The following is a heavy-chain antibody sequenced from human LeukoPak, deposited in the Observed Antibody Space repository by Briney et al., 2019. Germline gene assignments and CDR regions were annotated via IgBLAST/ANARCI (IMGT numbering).Heavy chain of an antibody. D-gene: IGHD3-16*01. V-gene: IGHV7-4-1*02. CDR2: INTNTGNP. Sequence: ASVRVSCKASGYTFTSYAMNWVRQAPGEGLEWMGWINTNTGNPTYAQGFTGRFIFSLDTSVSTAYLQISSLKAEDTAFYYCARSRYDGHAFHIWGQGTMLTVSS. CDR1: GYTFTSYA. CDR3: ARSRYDGHAFHI. J-gene: IGHJ3*02.